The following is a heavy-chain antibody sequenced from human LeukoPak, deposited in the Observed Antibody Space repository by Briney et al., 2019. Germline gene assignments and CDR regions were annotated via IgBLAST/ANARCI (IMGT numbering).Heavy chain of an antibody. CDR2: VNTDESRT. CDR1: GFTFSNYW. J-gene: IGHJ4*02. V-gene: IGHV3-74*01. CDR3: ARGASGSYYVDY. Sequence: GGSLRLSCVASGFTFSNYWMHWVRQAPGKGLVWVSRVNTDESRTNYADSVKGRFTISRDNAKNTVYLRMNSLRAEDTAVYYCARGASGSYYVDYWGQGILVTVSS. D-gene: IGHD1-26*01.